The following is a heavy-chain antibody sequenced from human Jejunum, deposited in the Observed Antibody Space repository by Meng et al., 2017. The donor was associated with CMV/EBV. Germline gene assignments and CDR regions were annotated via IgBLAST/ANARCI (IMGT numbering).Heavy chain of an antibody. CDR1: GYRFSNSF. CDR3: AGEIPSTGSFDS. Sequence: SCNAAGYRFSNSFTHWVRQAPGQGLEWMGVISPSGDSTNYAQKFQGRVIMTADTSTNTVYMDLSSLRSEDTAFYYCAGEIPSTGSFDSWGQGTLVTVSS. V-gene: IGHV1-46*01. CDR2: ISPSGDST. J-gene: IGHJ4*02. D-gene: IGHD3-9*01.